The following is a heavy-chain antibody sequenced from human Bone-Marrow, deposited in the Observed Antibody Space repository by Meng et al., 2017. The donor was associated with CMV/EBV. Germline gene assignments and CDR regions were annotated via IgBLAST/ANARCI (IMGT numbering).Heavy chain of an antibody. V-gene: IGHV4-59*08. Sequence: SETLSLTCTVSGGSISSYYWSWIRQPPGKGLEWIGYIYYSGSTNYNPSLKSRVTISVDTSKNQFSLKLSSVTAADTAVYYCARMYYDILTGYYGADYFDYWGQGTLVTVSS. CDR1: GGSISSYY. CDR3: ARMYYDILTGYYGADYFDY. CDR2: IYYSGST. D-gene: IGHD3-9*01. J-gene: IGHJ4*02.